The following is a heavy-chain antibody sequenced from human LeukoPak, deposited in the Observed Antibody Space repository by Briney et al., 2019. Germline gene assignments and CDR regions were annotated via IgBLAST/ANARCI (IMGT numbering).Heavy chain of an antibody. CDR1: GFTFSSYA. J-gene: IGHJ4*02. V-gene: IGHV3-23*01. Sequence: GGSLRLSCAASGFTFSSYAMSWVRQAPGKGLEWVSAISGSGGSTYYADSVKGRFTISRDNSKNALYLQMNSLRAEDTAVYYCAKGQYGSGTVYFDYWGQGTLVTVSS. CDR2: ISGSGGST. D-gene: IGHD3-10*01. CDR3: AKGQYGSGTVYFDY.